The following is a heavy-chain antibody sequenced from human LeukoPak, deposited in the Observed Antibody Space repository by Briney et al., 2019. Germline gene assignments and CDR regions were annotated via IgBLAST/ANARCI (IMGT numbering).Heavy chain of an antibody. CDR1: GFTFSSYG. V-gene: IGHV3-30*03. CDR3: ARGYSGYDLFDY. J-gene: IGHJ4*02. D-gene: IGHD5-12*01. CDR2: ISYDGSNK. Sequence: GGSLRLSCAASGFTFSSYGMHWVRQAPGKGLEWVAVISYDGSNKYYADSVKGRLTISRDNSKNTLYLQMNSLRAEDTAVYYCARGYSGYDLFDYWGQGTLVTVSS.